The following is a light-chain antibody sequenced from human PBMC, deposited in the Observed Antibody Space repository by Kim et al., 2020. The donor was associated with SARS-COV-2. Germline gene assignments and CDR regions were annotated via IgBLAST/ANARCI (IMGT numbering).Light chain of an antibody. V-gene: IGLV1-44*01. J-gene: IGLJ1*01. CDR3: SAWDDRLRGYV. Sequence: PTITSACTEDWSSIGIYAVDCYQQFPGTGPNPLIVHRDQRPSALSDRFSGPGSGVSASLAISGLQSEDEADYYCSAWDDRLRGYVFGGGTKVTVL. CDR2: HRD. CDR1: WSSIGIYA.